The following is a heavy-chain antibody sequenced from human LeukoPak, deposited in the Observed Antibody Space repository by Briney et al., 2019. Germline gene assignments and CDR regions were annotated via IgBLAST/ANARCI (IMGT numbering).Heavy chain of an antibody. V-gene: IGHV1-2*02. CDR3: ARGHSSGYHGVDY. D-gene: IGHD3-22*01. CDR1: GYTFTGYY. Sequence: ASVKVSCKTSGYTFTGYYMHWVRQAPGQGLEWMGWINPNSGGTNYAQKFQGRVTMTRDTSISTAYMELSRLRSDDTAVYYCARGHSSGYHGVDYWGQGTLVTVSS. CDR2: INPNSGGT. J-gene: IGHJ4*02.